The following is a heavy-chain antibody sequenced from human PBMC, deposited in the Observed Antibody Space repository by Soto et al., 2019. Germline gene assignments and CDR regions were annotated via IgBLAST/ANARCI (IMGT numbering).Heavy chain of an antibody. Sequence: GGSLRLSCAASGFTFSSYAMHWVRQAPGKGLEWVAVISYDGSNKYYADSVKGRFTISRDNSKNTLYLQMNSLRAEDTAVYYCARPINYDFWSGYPYWGQGTLVTVSS. J-gene: IGHJ4*02. CDR3: ARPINYDFWSGYPY. V-gene: IGHV3-30-3*01. CDR1: GFTFSSYA. D-gene: IGHD3-3*01. CDR2: ISYDGSNK.